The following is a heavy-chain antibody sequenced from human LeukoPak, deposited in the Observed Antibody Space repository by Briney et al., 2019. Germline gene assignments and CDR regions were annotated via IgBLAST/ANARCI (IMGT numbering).Heavy chain of an antibody. D-gene: IGHD5-24*01. CDR2: INPNSGGT. J-gene: IGHJ3*02. CDR1: GYTFTGYY. V-gene: IGHV1-2*02. CDR3: ARDLLDDRPISDAFDI. Sequence: GASVKVSCKASGYTFTGYYMHWVRQAPGQGLEWMGWINPNSGGTNYAQKFQGRVTMTRDTSISTAYMELSRLRSDDTAVYYCARDLLDDRPISDAFDIWGQGTMVTVSS.